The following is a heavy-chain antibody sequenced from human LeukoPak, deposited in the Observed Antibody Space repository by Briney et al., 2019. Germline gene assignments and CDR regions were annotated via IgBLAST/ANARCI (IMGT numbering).Heavy chain of an antibody. D-gene: IGHD6-19*01. CDR2: IYYGGST. CDR3: TRAVAGHPD. J-gene: IGHJ4*02. Sequence: PSETLSLTCTVSGGSISSSSYYWGWIRQPPGKGLEWIGSIYYGGSTHYNSSLKSRVTISVDTSKNQFSLMLTSVTAADSGVYFCTRAVAGHPDWGQGTLVTVSS. CDR1: GGSISSSSYY. V-gene: IGHV4-39*01.